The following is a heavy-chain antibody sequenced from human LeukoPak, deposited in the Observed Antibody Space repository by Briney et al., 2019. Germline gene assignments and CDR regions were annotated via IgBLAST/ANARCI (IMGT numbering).Heavy chain of an antibody. Sequence: RSETLSLTCTVSGGSISSYYWSWIRQPPGKGLEWIGYIYYSGSTNYNPSLKSRVTISVDTSKNQFSLKLSSVTAADTAVYYCASFATVTNPFDYWGQGTLVTVSS. J-gene: IGHJ4*02. CDR1: GGSISSYY. D-gene: IGHD4-17*01. V-gene: IGHV4-59*01. CDR2: IYYSGST. CDR3: ASFATVTNPFDY.